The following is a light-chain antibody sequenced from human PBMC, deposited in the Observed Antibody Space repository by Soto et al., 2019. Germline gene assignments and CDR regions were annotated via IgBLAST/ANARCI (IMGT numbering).Light chain of an antibody. Sequence: QSVLTQSPSASASLGASVKLTCTLSSGHSSYAIAWHQQQPEKGPRYLMKLNSDGSLSKGDGIPDRFSGSSSGAERYLTISSLQSEDEADYYCQTWGTGIHYVFGTGTKLT. CDR3: QTWGTGIHYV. J-gene: IGLJ1*01. CDR2: LNSDGSL. V-gene: IGLV4-69*01. CDR1: SGHSSYA.